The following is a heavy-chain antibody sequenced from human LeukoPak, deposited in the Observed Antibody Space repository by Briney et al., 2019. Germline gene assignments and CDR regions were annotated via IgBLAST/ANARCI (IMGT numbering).Heavy chain of an antibody. V-gene: IGHV1-69*05. J-gene: IGHJ4*02. CDR1: GGTFSSYA. CDR3: ARSFMYDILTGSLLTYFDY. CDR2: ISPIFGTT. D-gene: IGHD3-9*01. Sequence: SVKVSCNASGGTFSSYAISWVRQAPGQGLEWMGGISPIFGTTNYAQKFQGRVTITTDESTSTAYMELSSLRSEDTAVYYCARSFMYDILTGSLLTYFDYWGEGTLVTVSS.